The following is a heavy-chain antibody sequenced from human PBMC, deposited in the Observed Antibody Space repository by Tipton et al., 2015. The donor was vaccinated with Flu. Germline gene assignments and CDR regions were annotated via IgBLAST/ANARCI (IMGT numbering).Heavy chain of an antibody. Sequence: TLSLTYAVSDYSISSGYYWGWTRQPPGKGLEWIGCISHTGRTYYNPSLKSRVTISVDTAKNQFSQRLNSVTASDTAVYYCARSTYYYGSGSSDYWGQGTLVTVSS. CDR3: ARSTYYYGSGSSDY. CDR1: DYSISSGYY. D-gene: IGHD3-10*01. CDR2: ISHTGRT. V-gene: IGHV4-38-2*01. J-gene: IGHJ4*02.